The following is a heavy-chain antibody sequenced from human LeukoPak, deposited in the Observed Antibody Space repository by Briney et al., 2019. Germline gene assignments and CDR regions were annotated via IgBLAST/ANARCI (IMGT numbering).Heavy chain of an antibody. Sequence: GGSLRLSCAASGFTFSSYEMNWVRQAPGKGLEWVSYISSSGSTIYYADSVKGRFTISRDNAKNSLYLQMNSLRAEDTAVYYCARDRTGTTLRHYFDYWGQGTLVTVSS. CDR2: ISSSGSTI. CDR3: ARDRTGTTLRHYFDY. CDR1: GFTFSSYE. J-gene: IGHJ4*02. V-gene: IGHV3-48*03. D-gene: IGHD1-1*01.